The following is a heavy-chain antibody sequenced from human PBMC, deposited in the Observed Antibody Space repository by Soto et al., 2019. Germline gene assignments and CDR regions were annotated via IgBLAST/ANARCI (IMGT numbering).Heavy chain of an antibody. CDR3: ARAPTYSDYYDSSGYYYVHYYYGMDV. V-gene: IGHV4-59*01. CDR1: GGSISSYY. D-gene: IGHD3-22*01. CDR2: IYYSGST. J-gene: IGHJ6*02. Sequence: QVQLQESGPGLVKPSETLSLTCTVSGGSISSYYWSWIRQPPGKGLEWIGYIYYSGSTNYNPSLKSRVTISVDTSKNQFSLKLSSVTAADTAVYYCARAPTYSDYYDSSGYYYVHYYYGMDVWGQGTTVTVSS.